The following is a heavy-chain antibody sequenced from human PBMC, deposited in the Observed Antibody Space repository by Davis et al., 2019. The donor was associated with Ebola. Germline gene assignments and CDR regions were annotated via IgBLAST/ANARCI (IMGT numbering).Heavy chain of an antibody. D-gene: IGHD2-2*02. CDR3: ARGYCSSTSCYIEGGTNGGFDY. CDR1: GFTFSSYA. Sequence: GESLKISCAASGFTFSSYAMSWVRQAPGKGLEWVSGISGGNTYYADSVKGRFTISRDNSKNTLYLQMNSLRAEDTAVYYCARGYCSSTSCYIEGGTNGGFDYWGQGTLVTVSS. CDR2: ISGGNT. V-gene: IGHV3-23*01. J-gene: IGHJ4*02.